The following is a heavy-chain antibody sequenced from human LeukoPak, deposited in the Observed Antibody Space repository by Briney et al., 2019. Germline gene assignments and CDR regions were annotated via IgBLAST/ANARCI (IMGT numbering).Heavy chain of an antibody. CDR2: ISSSSSYI. CDR1: GFTFNDYD. V-gene: IGHV3-21*01. Sequence: GGSLRLSCAASGFTFNDYDMNWVRQAPGKGLEWVSSISSSSSYIYYADSVKGRFTISRDNAKNSLYLQMNSLRAGDTAVYYCARDLLDYDILTGYYDNDAFDIWGQGTMVTVSS. CDR3: ARDLLDYDILTGYYDNDAFDI. D-gene: IGHD3-9*01. J-gene: IGHJ3*02.